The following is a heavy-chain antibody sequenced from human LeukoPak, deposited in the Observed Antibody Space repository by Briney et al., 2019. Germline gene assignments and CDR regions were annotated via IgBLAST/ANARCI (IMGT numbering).Heavy chain of an antibody. CDR2: IYPGDSDT. D-gene: IGHD2-21*02. Sequence: GESLKISCTGSGYSFTSYWIGWVRPMAGKGLEWMGIIYPGDSDTRYSPSFQGQVTISADKSISTAYLQWSSLKASDTAMYYCARRAYCGGDCSNWFDPWGQGTLVTVSS. CDR3: ARRAYCGGDCSNWFDP. CDR1: GYSFTSYW. V-gene: IGHV5-51*01. J-gene: IGHJ5*02.